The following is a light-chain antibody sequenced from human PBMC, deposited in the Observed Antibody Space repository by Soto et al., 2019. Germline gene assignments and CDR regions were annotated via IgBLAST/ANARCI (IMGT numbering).Light chain of an antibody. V-gene: IGKV1-5*03. J-gene: IGKJ4*01. CDR1: QSISSW. CDR2: KAS. Sequence: DIQMTQSPSTLSASVGDRVTITCRASQSISSWLAWYQQKAGKATKLLMYKASNLESGVPSRFSGSGSGTEFTLTISSLQPDDVATYHCQQYNDYPLTFGGGTKVEIK. CDR3: QQYNDYPLT.